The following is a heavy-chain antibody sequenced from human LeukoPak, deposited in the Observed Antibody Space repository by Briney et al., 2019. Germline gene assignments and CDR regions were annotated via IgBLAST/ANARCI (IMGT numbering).Heavy chain of an antibody. CDR1: GGSFSGYY. J-gene: IGHJ4*02. D-gene: IGHD2-15*01. V-gene: IGHV4-34*01. CDR2: INHSGST. CDR3: ARSRRYCSGGSCGGSTRPFDY. Sequence: PSETLSLTCAVYGGSFSGYYWSWIRQPPGKGLEWLGEINHSGSTNYNPSLKSRVTISVDTSKNQFSLRLSSVTAADTAVYYCARSRRYCSGGSCGGSTRPFDYWGQGTLVTVSS.